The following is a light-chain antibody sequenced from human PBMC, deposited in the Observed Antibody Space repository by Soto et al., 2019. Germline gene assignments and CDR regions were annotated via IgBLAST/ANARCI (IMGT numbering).Light chain of an antibody. CDR2: GAS. V-gene: IGKV3-20*01. J-gene: IGKJ1*01. CDR1: QSVSNNY. CDR3: QQYGSPGR. Sequence: TPYLSPGARATLSRRASQSVSNNYLAWYQQKPGQAPRLLIYGASNRATGIPDRFSGSGSGTDFTLTISRLEPEDFAVYYCQQYGSPGRFGQGCKVEIK.